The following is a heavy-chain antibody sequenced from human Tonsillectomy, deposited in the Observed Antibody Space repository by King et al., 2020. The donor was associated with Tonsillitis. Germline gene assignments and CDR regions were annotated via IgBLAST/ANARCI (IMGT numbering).Heavy chain of an antibody. Sequence: VQLQESGPGLVKPSQTLSLTCTVSGGSITGGFYYWSWIRQHPGKGLEWIGYIYYSESTYYNPSLQSRLTISVDTSKNQFSLKLNSVTAADTAVYYCARSMIRGVSPFGYWGQGTLVTVSS. CDR2: IYYSEST. CDR1: GGSITGGFYY. V-gene: IGHV4-31*03. J-gene: IGHJ4*02. D-gene: IGHD3-10*01. CDR3: ARSMIRGVSPFGY.